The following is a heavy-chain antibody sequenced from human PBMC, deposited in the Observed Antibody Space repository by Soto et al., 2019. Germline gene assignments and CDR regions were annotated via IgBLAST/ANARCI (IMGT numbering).Heavy chain of an antibody. CDR1: GFPFSSYA. CDR2: ISYDGSNK. CDR3: AGEEGYQTYYYYGLDV. Sequence: GGSLRLSCSASGFPFSSYAMHWVRQAPGKGLEWAAAISYDGSNKYYADSVKGRFTISRDISKNTLYLQMNSLRPEDTAVYYCAGEEGYQTYYYYGLDVWGQGTTVTVSS. D-gene: IGHD2-2*01. J-gene: IGHJ6*02. V-gene: IGHV3-30-3*01.